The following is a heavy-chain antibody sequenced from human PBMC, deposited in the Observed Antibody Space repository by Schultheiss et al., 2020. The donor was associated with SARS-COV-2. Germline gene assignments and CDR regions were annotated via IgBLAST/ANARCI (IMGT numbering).Heavy chain of an antibody. J-gene: IGHJ4*02. CDR2: ISSSSSTI. V-gene: IGHV3-48*02. Sequence: GESLKISCAASGFTFSSYSMNWVRQAPGKGLEWVSYISSSSSTIYYADSVKGRFTISRDNAKNSLYLQMNSLRDEDTAEYYCARDHGDGYILNFDYWGQGTLVTVSS. CDR1: GFTFSSYS. D-gene: IGHD5-24*01. CDR3: ARDHGDGYILNFDY.